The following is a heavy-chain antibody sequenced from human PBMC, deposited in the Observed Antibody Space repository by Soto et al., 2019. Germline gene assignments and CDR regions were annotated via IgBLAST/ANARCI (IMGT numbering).Heavy chain of an antibody. D-gene: IGHD3-22*01. Sequence: EVQVLESGGDLVQPGGSLRLSCAASGFTFSNYAMSWVRLAPGQGLEWVSTLSGLGGRTYYTDSVKGRFTISRDNSKNTLYLQMDSLVVEDTAVYYCAKETEEYHDSSGYYGAFDIWGRGTMVTISS. CDR3: AKETEEYHDSSGYYGAFDI. J-gene: IGHJ3*02. CDR2: LSGLGGRT. CDR1: GFTFSNYA. V-gene: IGHV3-23*01.